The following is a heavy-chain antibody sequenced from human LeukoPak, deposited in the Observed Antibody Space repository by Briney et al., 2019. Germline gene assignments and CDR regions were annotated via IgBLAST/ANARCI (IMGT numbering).Heavy chain of an antibody. D-gene: IGHD2-2*01. J-gene: IGHJ4*02. CDR2: IYYSGST. CDR3: ARDRPHCSSTSCYGPATDY. CDR1: GFTFGDYA. Sequence: GSLGLSCTASGFTFGDYAMSWVRQPPGKGLEWIGSIYYSGSTYYNPSLKSRVTISVDTSKNQFSLKLSSVTAADTAVYYCARDRPHCSSTSCYGPATDYWGQGTLVTVSS. V-gene: IGHV4-38-2*02.